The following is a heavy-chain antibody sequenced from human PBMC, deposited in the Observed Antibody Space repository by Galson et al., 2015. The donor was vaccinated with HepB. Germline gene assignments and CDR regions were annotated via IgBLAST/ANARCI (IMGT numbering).Heavy chain of an antibody. V-gene: IGHV3-33*01. CDR2: IWYDGSKE. CDR1: GFTFSGYG. CDR3: ARNRVVVVAYTPFDY. J-gene: IGHJ4*02. Sequence: SLRLSCAASGFTFSGYGTHWVRQAPGKGLEWVAVIWYDGSKEYYADSVKSRFTISRDNSKNTLYLQMNSLRGDDTAVYYCARNRVVVVAYTPFDYWGQGTLVTVSS. D-gene: IGHD2-15*01.